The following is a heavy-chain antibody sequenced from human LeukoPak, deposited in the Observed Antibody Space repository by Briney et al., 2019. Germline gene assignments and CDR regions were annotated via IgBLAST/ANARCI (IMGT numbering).Heavy chain of an antibody. D-gene: IGHD6-13*01. J-gene: IGHJ6*02. Sequence: GGSLGLSCAASGFTFGNSWIHWVRQAPGKGLEWVSYISSSGSAIYYADSVKGRFTISRDNAKNSLYLQMNSLRAEDTAVYYCARDRTGIAALYYYYYGMDVWGQGTTVTVSS. CDR3: ARDRTGIAALYYYYYGMDV. V-gene: IGHV3-48*04. CDR2: ISSSGSAI. CDR1: GFTFGNSW.